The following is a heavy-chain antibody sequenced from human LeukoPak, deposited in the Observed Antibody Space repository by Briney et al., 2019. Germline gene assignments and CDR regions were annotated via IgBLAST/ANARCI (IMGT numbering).Heavy chain of an antibody. J-gene: IGHJ4*02. D-gene: IGHD6-13*01. CDR3: ARLRAAAGTGGSFDY. CDR1: GDSISSGSYY. CDR2: IYYSGST. V-gene: IGHV4-61*10. Sequence: SETLSLTCTVSGDSISSGSYYWSWIRQPAGKGLEWIGYIYYSGSTNYNPSLKSRVTISVDTSKNQFSLKLSSVTAADTAVYYCARLRAAAGTGGSFDYWGQGTLVTVSS.